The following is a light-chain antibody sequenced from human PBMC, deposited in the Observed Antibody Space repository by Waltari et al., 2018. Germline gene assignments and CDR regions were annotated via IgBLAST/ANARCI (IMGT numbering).Light chain of an antibody. CDR1: QSVSSY. CDR3: QQRSNWPPLT. J-gene: IGKJ4*01. Sequence: EIVLTQSPATLSLSPGERATLSCRASQSVSSYLAWYQQKPGQAPRLLIYDASNRATGIPAMFSGSGSGTDVTLTISSLEPEDCAVYYCQQRSNWPPLTFGGGTKVEIK. V-gene: IGKV3-11*01. CDR2: DAS.